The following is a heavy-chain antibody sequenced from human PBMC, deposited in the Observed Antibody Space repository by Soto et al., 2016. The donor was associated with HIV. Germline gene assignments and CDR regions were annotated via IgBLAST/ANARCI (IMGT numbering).Heavy chain of an antibody. J-gene: IGHJ6*03. CDR1: GGSFSGYH. CDR2: INHRGST. CDR3: ARHGGYLAGALYQYYYLDV. V-gene: IGHV4-34*02. Sequence: QVQLQQRGAGLVKPSETLSLTCAVYGGSFSGYHWSWIRQPPGKGLEWIGEINHRGSTNYNPSLKSRITLSLDTPKNQFSLKLISVTAADTAMYYCARHGGYLAGALYQYYYLDVWGKGPRSPSP. D-gene: IGHD3-16*01.